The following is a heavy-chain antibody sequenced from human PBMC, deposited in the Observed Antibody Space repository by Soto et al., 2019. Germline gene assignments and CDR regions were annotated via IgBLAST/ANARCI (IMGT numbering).Heavy chain of an antibody. Sequence: PSETLSLTCTVSGGSISSYYWSWIRQPPGKGLEWIGYIYYSGSTNYNPSLKSRVTISVDTSKNQFSLKLSSMTAADTAVYYFARADGMDVWGQGTTVTVSS. CDR1: GGSISSYY. CDR2: IYYSGST. J-gene: IGHJ6*02. V-gene: IGHV4-59*01. CDR3: ARADGMDV.